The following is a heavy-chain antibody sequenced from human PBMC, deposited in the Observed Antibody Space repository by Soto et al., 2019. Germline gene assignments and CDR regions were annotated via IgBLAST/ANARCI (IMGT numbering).Heavy chain of an antibody. CDR3: ARRNLISGMPTSEYYFDY. D-gene: IGHD3-10*01. J-gene: IGHJ4*02. CDR1: GGSISSSSYY. V-gene: IGHV4-39*01. Sequence: SETLSLTCTVSGGSISSSSYYWGWIRQPPGKGLEWIGSIYYSGSTYYNPSLKSRVTISVDTSKNQFSLKLSSVTAADTAVYYCARRNLISGMPTSEYYFDYWGQGTLVTVSS. CDR2: IYYSGST.